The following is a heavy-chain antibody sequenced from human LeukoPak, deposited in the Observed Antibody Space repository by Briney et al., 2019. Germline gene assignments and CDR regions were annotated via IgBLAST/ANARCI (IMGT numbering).Heavy chain of an antibody. Sequence: ASVKVSCKASGYTFTSYGISWVRQAPGQGLEWLGWISTYNGNTHYAQKLQGRVTMTTDTSTSTAYMELRSLRSDDTAVYYCARSPLHYFAGLSPPYYNRDVWGKGTTVTISS. CDR1: GYTFTSYG. CDR3: ARSPLHYFAGLSPPYYNRDV. D-gene: IGHD3-9*01. V-gene: IGHV1-18*01. J-gene: IGHJ6*03. CDR2: ISTYNGNT.